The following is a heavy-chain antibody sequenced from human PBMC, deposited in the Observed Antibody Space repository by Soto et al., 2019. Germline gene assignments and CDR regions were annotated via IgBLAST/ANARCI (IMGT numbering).Heavy chain of an antibody. J-gene: IGHJ4*02. CDR1: GGTFSSYA. CDR2: IIPIFGTA. CDR3: AREDTSAGIHYFDY. Sequence: ASVKVSCKASGGTFSSYAISWVRQAPGQGLEWMGGIIPIFGTANYAQKFQGRVTITADESTSTAYMELSSLRSEDTAVYYCAREDTSAGIHYFDYWGQGTLVTVSS. V-gene: IGHV1-69*13. D-gene: IGHD5-18*01.